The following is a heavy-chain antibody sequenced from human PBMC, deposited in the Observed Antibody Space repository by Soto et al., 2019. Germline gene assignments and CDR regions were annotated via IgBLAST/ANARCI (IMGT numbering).Heavy chain of an antibody. CDR2: IYYSGST. CDR3: ARDSSSGGWFDP. J-gene: IGHJ5*02. CDR1: GGSISSGGYY. Sequence: QVQLQESGPGLVKPSQTLSLTCTVSGGSISSGGYYWSWIRQHPGKGLEWIGYIYYSGSTYYNPSLKSRVTISVGTSKNQFSLKLSSVTAADTAVYYCARDSSSGGWFDPWGQGTLVTVSS. V-gene: IGHV4-31*03. D-gene: IGHD6-6*01.